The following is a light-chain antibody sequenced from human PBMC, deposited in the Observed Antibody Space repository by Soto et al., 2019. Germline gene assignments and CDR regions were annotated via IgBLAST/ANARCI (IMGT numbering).Light chain of an antibody. V-gene: IGLV2-14*01. CDR3: SSYTISNTPYV. J-gene: IGLJ1*01. CDR2: EVS. Sequence: QSALTQPASVSGSPVQSITVSCTGSGSDVGGYNYVSWYQQHPGKAPKLIIYEVSNRPSGVSNRFSGSKSCNTASLTISGRQADDEADDYCSSYTISNTPYVFGTGTK. CDR1: GSDVGGYNY.